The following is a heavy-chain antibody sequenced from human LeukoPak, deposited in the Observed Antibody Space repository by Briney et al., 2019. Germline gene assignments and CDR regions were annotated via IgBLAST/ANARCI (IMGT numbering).Heavy chain of an antibody. D-gene: IGHD6-19*01. V-gene: IGHV3-23*01. CDR2: ISGSGGST. Sequence: GGSLRLSCAASGFTFSSYGMSWVRQAPGKGLEWVSGISGSGGSTYYVDSVKGRFTISRDNSKNTLYLQMNSLRVEDSAVYYCTRRGAVAGTLDYWGQGTLVTVSS. CDR3: TRRGAVAGTLDY. J-gene: IGHJ4*02. CDR1: GFTFSSYG.